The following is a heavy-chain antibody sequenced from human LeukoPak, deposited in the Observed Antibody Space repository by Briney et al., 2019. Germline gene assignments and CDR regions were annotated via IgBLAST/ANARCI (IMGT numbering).Heavy chain of an antibody. CDR1: GASISSSSYY. V-gene: IGHV4-39*02. Sequence: SETLSLTCTVSGASISSSSYYWGWMRQPPGKGLEWIVSSYYSGSTSYNTSLKSRVTISIETSKNKFSLRLTSVTAADTAVYYCARDRVFGVIINRKEHWGQGTLVTVSS. D-gene: IGHD3-3*01. CDR2: SYYSGST. J-gene: IGHJ4*02. CDR3: ARDRVFGVIINRKEH.